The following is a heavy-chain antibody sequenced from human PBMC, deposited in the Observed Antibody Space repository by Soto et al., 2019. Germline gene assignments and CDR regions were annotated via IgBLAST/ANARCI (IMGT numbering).Heavy chain of an antibody. J-gene: IGHJ5*02. V-gene: IGHV3-33*01. Sequence: QVQLVESGGGVVQPGRSLRLSCAASGFTFSSYGMHWVRQAAGKGLEWVAVIWYDGSNKYYADSVKGRFTISRDNSKNTLYLQMNSLRAEDTAVYYCARGYRAARPHWFDPWGQGTLVTVSS. D-gene: IGHD6-6*01. CDR3: ARGYRAARPHWFDP. CDR1: GFTFSSYG. CDR2: IWYDGSNK.